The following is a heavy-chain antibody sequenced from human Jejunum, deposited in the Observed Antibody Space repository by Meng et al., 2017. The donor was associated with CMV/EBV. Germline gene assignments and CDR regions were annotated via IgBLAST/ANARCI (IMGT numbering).Heavy chain of an antibody. V-gene: IGHV1-46*03. CDR3: TRGGGGSGGRFDH. Sequence: QGQVVRSGAEVKKPRAYVKVSCKASGDTFTSYYIHWVRQAPGQGLEWMGKINPSGVSTSYAQKFQGRVTMTRDTSTSAVYMELSSLKSEDTAVYYCTRGGGGSGGRFDHWGQGTLVTVSS. D-gene: IGHD6-19*01. J-gene: IGHJ4*02. CDR2: INPSGVST. CDR1: GDTFTSYY.